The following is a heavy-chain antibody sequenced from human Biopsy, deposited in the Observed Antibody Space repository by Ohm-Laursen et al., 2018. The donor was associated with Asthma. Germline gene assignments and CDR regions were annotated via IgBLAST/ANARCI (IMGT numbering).Heavy chain of an antibody. Sequence: SSVKVSCKSLGGTFNTYVIGWVRQAPGQGLEWMGGINSVSGTTTYPQKFQDRVTITADDSTSTVYMELSSLRSEDTAVYYCARKAGSCISRTCYSLDFWGQGTLVTASS. J-gene: IGHJ4*02. CDR3: ARKAGSCISRTCYSLDF. V-gene: IGHV1-69*01. CDR1: GGTFNTYV. D-gene: IGHD2-2*01. CDR2: INSVSGTT.